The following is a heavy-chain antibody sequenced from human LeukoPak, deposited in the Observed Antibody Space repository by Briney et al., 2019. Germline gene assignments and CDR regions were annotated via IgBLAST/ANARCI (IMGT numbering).Heavy chain of an antibody. D-gene: IGHD6-6*01. CDR1: GYSFTSYW. CDR2: IYPGDPDT. V-gene: IGHV5-51*01. J-gene: IGHJ4*02. Sequence: GESLKISCKGSGYSFTSYWIGWVRQMPGKGLEWMGIIYPGDPDTRYSPSFQGQVTISADKSISTAYLQWGSLKASDTAMYYCARLAGSSVTPFDYWGQGTLVTVSS. CDR3: ARLAGSSVTPFDY.